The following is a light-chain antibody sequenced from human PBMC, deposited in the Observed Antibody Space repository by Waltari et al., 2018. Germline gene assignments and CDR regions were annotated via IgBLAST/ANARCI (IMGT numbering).Light chain of an antibody. J-gene: IGKJ1*01. CDR3: QKSSSSPPWT. CDR2: AAS. CDR1: QDISIY. V-gene: IGKV1-39*01. Sequence: DIQMTQSTSSLSASVRDGVTIPYRASQDISIYLNWYQQKPGKAPKRLIYAASTLHSGVPSRCSGSGAGTEFTLTISSLQPEDFATYYCQKSSSSPPWTFGQGTKVEIK.